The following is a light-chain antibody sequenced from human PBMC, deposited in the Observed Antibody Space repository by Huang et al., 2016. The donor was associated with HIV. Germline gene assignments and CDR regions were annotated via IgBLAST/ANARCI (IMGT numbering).Light chain of an antibody. Sequence: EIVMTQSPATLSVSPGERATLSCRASQSVSSNLAWYQQKPGQAPRLRIYAASARATGIPAGFSGSGSGTEFTLTISSLQSEDFAVYYCQQYNNWPRTFGQGTKVEIK. CDR2: AAS. V-gene: IGKV3-15*01. J-gene: IGKJ1*01. CDR3: QQYNNWPRT. CDR1: QSVSSN.